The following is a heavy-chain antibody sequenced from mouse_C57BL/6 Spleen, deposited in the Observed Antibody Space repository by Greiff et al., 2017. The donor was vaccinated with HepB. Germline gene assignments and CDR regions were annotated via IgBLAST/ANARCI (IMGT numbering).Heavy chain of an antibody. CDR3: TREEGGYAMDY. CDR1: GFTFSSYA. Sequence: VQLKESGEGLVKPGGSLKLSCAASGFTFSSYAMSWVRQTPEKRLEWVAYISSGGDYIYYADTVKGRFTISRDNARNTLYLQMSSLKSEDTAMYYCTREEGGYAMDYWGQGTSVTVSS. J-gene: IGHJ4*01. V-gene: IGHV5-9-1*02. CDR2: ISSGGDYI.